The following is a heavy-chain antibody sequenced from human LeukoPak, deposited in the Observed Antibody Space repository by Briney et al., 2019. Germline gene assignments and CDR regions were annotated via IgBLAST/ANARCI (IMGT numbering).Heavy chain of an antibody. Sequence: PSETLSLTCTVSGGSISSGDYYWSWIRQPPGKGLEWIGYIYYSGSTYYNPSLKSRVTISVDTSKNQFSLKLNSVTAADTAAYYCARGPRYFRYGLDVWGKGTTVTVSS. J-gene: IGHJ6*04. CDR1: GGSISSGDYY. CDR3: ARGPRYFRYGLDV. CDR2: IYYSGST. D-gene: IGHD3-9*01. V-gene: IGHV4-30-4*01.